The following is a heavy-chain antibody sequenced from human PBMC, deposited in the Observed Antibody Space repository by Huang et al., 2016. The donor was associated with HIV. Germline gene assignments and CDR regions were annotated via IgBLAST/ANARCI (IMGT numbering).Heavy chain of an antibody. V-gene: IGHV1-18*01. CDR2: ISVYNGNT. J-gene: IGHJ6*03. CDR3: ARGGGIQLWLLGYYYMDV. Sequence: QVQLVQSGAEVKKPGASVKVSCKASGYTFSSFGISWVRQAPGQGLEWVVWISVYNGNTKFAQKFQGRLTMTTDTSTSTAYMERRSLRSDDTAVYYCARGGGIQLWLLGYYYMDVWGNGTTVTVSS. D-gene: IGHD5-18*01. CDR1: GYTFSSFG.